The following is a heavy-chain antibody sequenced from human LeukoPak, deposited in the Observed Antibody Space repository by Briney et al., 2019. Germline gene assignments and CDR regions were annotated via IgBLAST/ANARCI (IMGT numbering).Heavy chain of an antibody. CDR2: ISNSGSSI. Sequence: GGSLRLSCAASGFTFSDSYMTWIRQAPGKGLEWVSYISNSGSSIYYADSVKGRFTTSRDNAKSSLYLQMNSLRAEDTAVYYCARVDTGGGWYYYMDVWGKGTTVTVSS. CDR3: ARVDTGGGWYYYMDV. J-gene: IGHJ6*03. D-gene: IGHD1-14*01. CDR1: GFTFSDSY. V-gene: IGHV3-11*04.